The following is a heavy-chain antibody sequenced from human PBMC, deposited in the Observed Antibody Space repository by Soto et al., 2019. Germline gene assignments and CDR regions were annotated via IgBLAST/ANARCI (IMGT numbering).Heavy chain of an antibody. D-gene: IGHD4-4*01. V-gene: IGHV3-66*01. CDR1: GFTVSNNY. Sequence: EVPLVESGGGLVQPGGSLRLSCAASGFTVSNNYMSWVRQAPGKGLEWVSVINTADNAYYADSVKGRFTISRDNSKNTLYLQMNSLRAEDTAVYYCARVDYSSYCQLYYGMDVWGQGTTVTVSS. CDR2: INTADNA. J-gene: IGHJ6*02. CDR3: ARVDYSSYCQLYYGMDV.